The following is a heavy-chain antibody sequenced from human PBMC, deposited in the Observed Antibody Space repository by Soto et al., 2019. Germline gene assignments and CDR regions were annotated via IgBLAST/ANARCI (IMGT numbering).Heavy chain of an antibody. Sequence: EVQLVESGGGLVQPGGSLRLSCAASGFTFNTYSMNWVRQAPGKGLEWVSYISSSSNTISYADSVKGRFTISRDNAKNSLYLQTNSLRDEDTAVYYCARRAPRGYFDYGGQGTLVTVSS. V-gene: IGHV3-48*02. CDR3: ARRAPRGYFDY. CDR2: ISSSSNTI. CDR1: GFTFNTYS. J-gene: IGHJ4*02. D-gene: IGHD3-16*01.